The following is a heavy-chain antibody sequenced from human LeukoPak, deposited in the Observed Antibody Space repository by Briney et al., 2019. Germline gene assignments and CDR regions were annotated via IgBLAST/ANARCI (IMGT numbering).Heavy chain of an antibody. D-gene: IGHD6-13*01. Sequence: GPTVSLSCNVSGYTFTRYGISWVPRAPGQGREGMGWISAYNGNTIYAQKLPARVTVTTGTSTSAAYMKLRSLRSDDTAVYDCARSDSDWAAAGYYYYYMDVWGKGTTVTVSS. CDR1: GYTFTRYG. CDR3: ARSDSDWAAAGYYYYYMDV. V-gene: IGHV1-18*01. CDR2: ISAYNGNT. J-gene: IGHJ6*03.